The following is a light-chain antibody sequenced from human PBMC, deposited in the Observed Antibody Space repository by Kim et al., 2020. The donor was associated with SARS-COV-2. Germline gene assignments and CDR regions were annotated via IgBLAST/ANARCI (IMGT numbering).Light chain of an antibody. Sequence: QLVLTQPPSVSAAPGQKVTISCSGSSSNIGKNFIFWYQQVPGTAPKLLIYDNDKRPSGIPDRFSGSKSGTSATLGITGLQTGDEADYYCGAWDSSLSVWLFGGGTQLTVL. J-gene: IGLJ3*02. CDR1: SSNIGKNF. CDR3: GAWDSSLSVWL. CDR2: DND. V-gene: IGLV1-51*01.